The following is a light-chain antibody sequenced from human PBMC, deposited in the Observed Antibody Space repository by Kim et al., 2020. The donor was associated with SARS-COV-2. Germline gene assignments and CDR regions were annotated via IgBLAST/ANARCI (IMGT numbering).Light chain of an antibody. Sequence: QSALTQPASVTGSPRQSITISCTGTSSDVGGYNYVSWYQQHPGKTTKLMIYDVSKRPSGVSNRFSGSKSGNTASLTISGIQAEDEADYYCSSYTSSNVVFGGGTQLTVL. V-gene: IGLV2-14*01. CDR1: SSDVGGYNY. CDR3: SSYTSSNVV. CDR2: DVS. J-gene: IGLJ2*01.